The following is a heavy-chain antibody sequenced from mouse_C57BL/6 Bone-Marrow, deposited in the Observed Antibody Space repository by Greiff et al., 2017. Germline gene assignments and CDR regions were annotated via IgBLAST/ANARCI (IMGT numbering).Heavy chain of an antibody. J-gene: IGHJ3*01. CDR2: ISDGGSYT. CDR1: GFTFSSYA. V-gene: IGHV5-4*01. D-gene: IGHD1-1*01. Sequence: EVKLVESGGGLVKPGGSLKLSCAASGFTFSSYAMSWVRQTPEKRLEWVATISDGGSYTYYPDNVKGRFTISRDNAKNNLYLQMSHLKSEDTAMXYGAREVTTVVEFAYWGQGTLVTVSA. CDR3: AREVTTVVEFAY.